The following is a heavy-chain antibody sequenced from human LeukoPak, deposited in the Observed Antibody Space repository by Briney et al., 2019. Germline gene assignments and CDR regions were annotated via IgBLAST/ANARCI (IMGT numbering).Heavy chain of an antibody. Sequence: ASVKASCKASGYTFTSYDINWVRQATGQGLEWMGWMNPNSGNTGYAQKFQGRVTMTRNTSISTAYMELSSLRSEDTAVYYCARPYDSSGYLQPNFDYWGQGTLVTVSS. V-gene: IGHV1-8*01. CDR2: MNPNSGNT. J-gene: IGHJ4*02. CDR3: ARPYDSSGYLQPNFDY. CDR1: GYTFTSYD. D-gene: IGHD3-22*01.